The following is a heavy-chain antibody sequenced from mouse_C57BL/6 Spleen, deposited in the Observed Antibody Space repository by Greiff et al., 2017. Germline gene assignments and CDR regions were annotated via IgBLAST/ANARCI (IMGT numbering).Heavy chain of an antibody. J-gene: IGHJ2*01. Sequence: VQVVESGPGLVQPSQSLSITCTVSGFSLTSYGVHWVRQSPGKGLEWLGVIWSGGSTDYNAAFISRLSISKDNSKSQVFFKMNSLQADDTAIYYCARNPLATVHHYFDYWGQGTTLTVSS. CDR3: ARNPLATVHHYFDY. V-gene: IGHV2-2*01. CDR1: GFSLTSYG. D-gene: IGHD1-1*01. CDR2: IWSGGST.